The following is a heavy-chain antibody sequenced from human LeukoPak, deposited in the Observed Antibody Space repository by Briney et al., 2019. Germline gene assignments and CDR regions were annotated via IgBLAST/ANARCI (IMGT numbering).Heavy chain of an antibody. J-gene: IGHJ4*02. CDR1: GVTFSSYG. CDR2: IWYDGSNK. V-gene: IGHV3-33*01. D-gene: IGHD6-19*01. Sequence: GGSLRLSCAASGVTFSSYGMHWVRRAPGKGLEWVAVIWYDGSNKYYADSVKGRFTISRDNSKNTLYLQMNSLRAEDTAVYYCAGSIAVAGTIDYWGQGTLVTVSS. CDR3: AGSIAVAGTIDY.